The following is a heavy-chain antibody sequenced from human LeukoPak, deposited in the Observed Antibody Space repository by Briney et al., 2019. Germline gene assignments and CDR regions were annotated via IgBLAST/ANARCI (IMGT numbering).Heavy chain of an antibody. CDR2: IDHSGST. V-gene: IGHV4-34*01. CDR1: GGSFSGYY. Sequence: SETLSLTCAVYGGSFSGYYWSWIRQPPGKGLEWIGEIDHSGSTNYNPSLKSRVTISVDTSKNQFSLKLSSVTAADTAVYYCARSYCSSTSCYGGGDYWGQGTLVTVSS. J-gene: IGHJ4*02. D-gene: IGHD2-2*01. CDR3: ARSYCSSTSCYGGGDY.